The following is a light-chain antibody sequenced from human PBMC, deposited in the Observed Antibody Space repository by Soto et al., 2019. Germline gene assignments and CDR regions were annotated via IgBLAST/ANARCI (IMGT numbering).Light chain of an antibody. V-gene: IGLV6-57*04. J-gene: IGLJ1*01. CDR2: DDN. CDR3: STHTTSGALQV. CDR1: SGSIASNY. Sequence: NFMLTQPHSVSESPGKTVTISCTRSSGSIASNYVQWYQQRPGSAPTTMIYDDNQRPSGVPDRFSGSKSGNTASLTISGLQADDEADYYCSTHTTSGALQVFGTGTKLTVL.